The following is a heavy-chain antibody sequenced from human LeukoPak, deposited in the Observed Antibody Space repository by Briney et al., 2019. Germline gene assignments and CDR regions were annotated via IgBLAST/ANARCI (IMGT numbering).Heavy chain of an antibody. CDR3: ARKVPPRGYYYGMDV. V-gene: IGHV3-21*01. Sequence: PGGSLRLSCAASGFTFSSYSMNWVRQAPGKGLEWVSSISSSSSYIYYADSVKGRFTISLDKAKNSLSLQMNSLRDEDTAVYYCARKVPPRGYYYGMDVWGQGTTVTVSS. CDR1: GFTFSSYS. D-gene: IGHD1-1*01. CDR2: ISSSSSYI. J-gene: IGHJ6*02.